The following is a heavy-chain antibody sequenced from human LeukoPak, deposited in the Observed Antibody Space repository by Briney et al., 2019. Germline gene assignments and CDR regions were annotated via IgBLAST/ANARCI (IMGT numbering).Heavy chain of an antibody. V-gene: IGHV4-39*07. D-gene: IGHD1-26*01. Sequence: PSETLSLTCTVSSGSISTSNYYWGWVRQPPGKALEWIGNIFYSGSTYYSPSLKSRVTISLDTSKNQFSLRLSSVTAADTAIYYCARGISGSGSYGHFDYWGQGILVTVSS. J-gene: IGHJ4*02. CDR1: SGSISTSNYY. CDR3: ARGISGSGSYGHFDY. CDR2: IFYSGST.